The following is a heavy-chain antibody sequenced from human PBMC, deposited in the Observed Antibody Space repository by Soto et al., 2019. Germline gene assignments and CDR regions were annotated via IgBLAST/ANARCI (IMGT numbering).Heavy chain of an antibody. D-gene: IGHD6-19*01. CDR3: AKDIREYSSGWTYFDY. V-gene: IGHV3-9*01. CDR2: ITWNSGSI. Sequence: EVQLVESGGGLVQPGRSLKLSCAASGFTFHDYAMHWVRQGQGKGLEWVSGITWNSGSIDYADSVKGRFTISRDNAKNSLYLQMNCLRPEDTALYYCAKDIREYSSGWTYFDYWGHGTLVTVSS. J-gene: IGHJ4*01. CDR1: GFTFHDYA.